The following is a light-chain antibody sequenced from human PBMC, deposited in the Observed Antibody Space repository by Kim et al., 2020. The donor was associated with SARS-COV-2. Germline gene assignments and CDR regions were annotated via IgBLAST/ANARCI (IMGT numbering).Light chain of an antibody. CDR3: SALDSSLSAWV. J-gene: IGLJ3*02. CDR2: RNN. Sequence: QTATHTSHGDSNNVGNQGATWLQQHQGHPPKLLSYRNNNRPSGISERLSASRSGNTASLTITGLQPEDEADYYCSALDSSLSAWVFGGGTQLTVL. CDR1: SNNVGNQG. V-gene: IGLV10-54*01.